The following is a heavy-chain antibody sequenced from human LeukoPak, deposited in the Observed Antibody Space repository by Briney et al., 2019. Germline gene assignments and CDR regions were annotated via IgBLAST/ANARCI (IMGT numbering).Heavy chain of an antibody. V-gene: IGHV4-59*01. J-gene: IGHJ4*02. CDR1: GGSISSYY. Sequence: SETLSLTCTVSGGSISSYYWSWIRQPPGKGLEWIGYIYYSGSTNYNPSLKSRVTISVDTSKNQFSLKLSSVTAADTAVYYCARANARHDFWSGYPEDFHYWGQGTLVTVSS. CDR2: IYYSGST. D-gene: IGHD3-3*01. CDR3: ARANARHDFWSGYPEDFHY.